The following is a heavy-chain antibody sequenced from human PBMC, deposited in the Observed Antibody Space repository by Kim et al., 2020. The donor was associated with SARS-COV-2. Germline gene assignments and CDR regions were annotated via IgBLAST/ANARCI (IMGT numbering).Heavy chain of an antibody. CDR1: GFTFSSYW. V-gene: IGHV3-7*01. J-gene: IGHJ4*02. CDR2: IKQDGSDK. Sequence: GGSLRLSCAASGFTFSSYWMRWVRQAPGKGLEWVANIKQDGSDKYYVDSVKGRFTISRDNAKNSLYLQMNSLRAEDTAVYYCAREKNDYDSSGYSGRSPLDFCGQGTLVTVSS. D-gene: IGHD3-22*01. CDR3: AREKNDYDSSGYSGRSPLDF.